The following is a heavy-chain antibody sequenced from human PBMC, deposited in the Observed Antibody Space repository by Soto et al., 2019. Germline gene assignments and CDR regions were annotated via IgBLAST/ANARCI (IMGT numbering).Heavy chain of an antibody. J-gene: IGHJ6*02. Sequence: QVTLKESGPVLVKPTETLTLTCTVSGFSLSNARMGVSWIRQPPGKALEWLAHIFSNDEKSYSTSLKSRLTTXKXTXXSQVVLTMTNMDPVDTATYYCATTVTYYYYYGMDVWGQGTTVTVSS. CDR3: ATTVTYYYYYGMDV. D-gene: IGHD4-17*01. V-gene: IGHV2-26*01. CDR1: GFSLSNARMG. CDR2: IFSNDEK.